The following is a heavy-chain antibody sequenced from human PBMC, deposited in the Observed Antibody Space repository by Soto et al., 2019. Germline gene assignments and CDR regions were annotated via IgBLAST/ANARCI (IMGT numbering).Heavy chain of an antibody. CDR1: GGSISSGGYY. J-gene: IGHJ4*02. V-gene: IGHV4-31*03. CDR2: IYYSGST. Sequence: SSETLSLTCSVSGGSISSGGYYWSWIRQHPGKGLEWIGYIYYSGSTYYNPSLKSRVTISVDTSKNQFSLKLSSVTAADTAVYYCARDPSGYDLGYFDYWGQGTLVTVSS. D-gene: IGHD5-12*01. CDR3: ARDPSGYDLGYFDY.